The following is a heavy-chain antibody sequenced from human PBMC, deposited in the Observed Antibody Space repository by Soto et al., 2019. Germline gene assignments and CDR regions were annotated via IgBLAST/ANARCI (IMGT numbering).Heavy chain of an antibody. CDR3: ARDDCSSTSCYKYYHYYRMDV. Sequence: GGSLRLSCAASGFTFSSYAMSWVRQAPGKGLEWVSAISGSGGSKYYADSVKGRFTISRDNSKNTLYLQMNSLRAEGTAVYYCARDDCSSTSCYKYYHYYRMDVWGQRTIVTGSS. V-gene: IGHV3-23*01. J-gene: IGHJ6*02. CDR1: GFTFSSYA. D-gene: IGHD2-2*01. CDR2: ISGSGGSK.